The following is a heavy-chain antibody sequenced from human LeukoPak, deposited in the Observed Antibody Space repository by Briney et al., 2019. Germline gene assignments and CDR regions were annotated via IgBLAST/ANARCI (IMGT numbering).Heavy chain of an antibody. V-gene: IGHV3-23*01. D-gene: IGHD2-2*01. Sequence: PGGSLRLSCAASGFTFSSYAMSWVRQAPGKGLEWVSAISGSGGSTYYADSVKGRFTISRDNSKNTLYLQMNSLRAEDTAVYYCAKMGFCSSTSCYSYDYYYYGMDVWGKGTTVTVSS. CDR1: GFTFSSYA. J-gene: IGHJ6*04. CDR2: ISGSGGST. CDR3: AKMGFCSSTSCYSYDYYYYGMDV.